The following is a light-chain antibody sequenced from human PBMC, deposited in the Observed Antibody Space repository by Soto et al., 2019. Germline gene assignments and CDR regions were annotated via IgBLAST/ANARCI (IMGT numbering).Light chain of an antibody. CDR1: QSVSSN. Sequence: EIVMTQSPGTLSVSPGERATLSCRASQSVSSNLAWYQQKPGQAPRLLIYGASTRATGIPARFSGSGSGTEFTLTISSLQSEDFAVYYCQQYNNWCTFGQGTKLEIK. CDR2: GAS. V-gene: IGKV3-15*01. J-gene: IGKJ2*02. CDR3: QQYNNWCT.